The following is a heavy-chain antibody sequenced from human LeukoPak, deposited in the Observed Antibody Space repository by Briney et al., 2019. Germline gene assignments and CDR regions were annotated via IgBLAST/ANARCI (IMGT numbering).Heavy chain of an antibody. V-gene: IGHV3-11*04. CDR2: ISSSGNTI. CDR1: GFTFSDAW. D-gene: IGHD2-2*01. Sequence: GGSLRLSCAASGFTFSDAWMNWVRQAPGKGLEWVSYISSSGNTIYYADSVKGRFTMSRDNAKNSLYLQMNSLRAEDTAVYYCARETDSTLFDYWGQGTLVTVSS. CDR3: ARETDSTLFDY. J-gene: IGHJ4*02.